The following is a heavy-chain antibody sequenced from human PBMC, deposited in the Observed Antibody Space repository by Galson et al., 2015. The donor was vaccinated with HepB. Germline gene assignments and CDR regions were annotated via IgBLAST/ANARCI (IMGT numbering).Heavy chain of an antibody. Sequence: SLRLSCAVSGFTFSRDWMHWVRQAPGKGLVWVSRIHSDGSSIYADSVQGRFTISRDNAKNTLYLQMNSLRAEDTAVYYCARGGPRGSYFDYWGRGTLVTVSS. D-gene: IGHD1-26*01. CDR2: IHSDGSS. V-gene: IGHV3-74*01. CDR1: GFTFSRDW. CDR3: ARGGPRGSYFDY. J-gene: IGHJ4*02.